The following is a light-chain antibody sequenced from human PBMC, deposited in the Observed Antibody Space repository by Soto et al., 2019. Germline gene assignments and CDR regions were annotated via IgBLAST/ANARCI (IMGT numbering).Light chain of an antibody. Sequence: EIVFTQSPCTLSLSPGERATLSCRASQSVSSSYLAWYQQRPGQAPRLLIYGASSRATGIPDRFSGSGSGTDFTLTISRLEPEDFAVYYCQQYAASPFTFGPGTKVDIK. J-gene: IGKJ3*01. CDR3: QQYAASPFT. V-gene: IGKV3-20*01. CDR2: GAS. CDR1: QSVSSSY.